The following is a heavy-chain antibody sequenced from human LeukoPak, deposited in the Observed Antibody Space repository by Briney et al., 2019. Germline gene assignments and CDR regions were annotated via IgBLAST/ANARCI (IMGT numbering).Heavy chain of an antibody. J-gene: IGHJ4*02. CDR1: GFTFNSYA. CDR2: ISGSGGSA. CDR3: AKDSAPYSSGWYDY. D-gene: IGHD6-19*01. Sequence: GGSLRLSCAASGFTFNSYAMSWVRQAPGKGLEWVSAISGSGGSAYYADSVRGRFTISRDNSKNTLYLQMNSLRAEDTAVYYCAKDSAPYSSGWYDYWGQGTLVTVSS. V-gene: IGHV3-23*01.